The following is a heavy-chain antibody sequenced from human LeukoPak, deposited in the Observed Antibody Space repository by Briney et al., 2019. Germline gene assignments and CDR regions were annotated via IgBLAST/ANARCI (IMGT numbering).Heavy chain of an antibody. D-gene: IGHD3-3*01. CDR2: INWNGGST. CDR3: ARDRTYYDFWSGYKFLFDY. Sequence: GGSLRLSCAASGFTFDDYGMNWVRQAPGKGLEWVSGINWNGGSTGYADSVKGRFTISRDNAKNSLYLQMNSLRAEDTALYYCARDRTYYDFWSGYKFLFDYWGQGTLVTVSS. J-gene: IGHJ4*02. CDR1: GFTFDDYG. V-gene: IGHV3-20*04.